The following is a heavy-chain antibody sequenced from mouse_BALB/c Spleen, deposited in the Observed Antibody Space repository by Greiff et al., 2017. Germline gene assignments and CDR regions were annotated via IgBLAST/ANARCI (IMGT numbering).Heavy chain of an antibody. Sequence: EVLLVESGGGLVQPGGSRKLSCAASGFTFSSFGMHWVRQAPEKGLEWVAYISSGSSTIYYADTVKGRFTISRDNPKNTLFLQMTSLRSEDTAMYYCARGGDYDRDFDYWGQGTTLTVSS. CDR2: ISSGSSTI. J-gene: IGHJ2*01. D-gene: IGHD2-4*01. CDR3: ARGGDYDRDFDY. CDR1: GFTFSSFG. V-gene: IGHV5-17*02.